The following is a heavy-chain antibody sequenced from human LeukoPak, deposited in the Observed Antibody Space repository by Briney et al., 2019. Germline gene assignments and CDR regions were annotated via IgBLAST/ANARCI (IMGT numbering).Heavy chain of an antibody. V-gene: IGHV3-73*01. CDR1: GSTFSGSA. CDR2: IRSKANSYAT. Sequence: TGGSLRLSCAASGSTFSGSAMHWVRQASGKGLEWLGRIRSKANSYATAYAASVKGRFTISRDDSKNTAYLQMNSLKTEDTAVYYCTREERTVVVAANWFDPWGQGTLVTVSS. D-gene: IGHD2-15*01. J-gene: IGHJ5*02. CDR3: TREERTVVVAANWFDP.